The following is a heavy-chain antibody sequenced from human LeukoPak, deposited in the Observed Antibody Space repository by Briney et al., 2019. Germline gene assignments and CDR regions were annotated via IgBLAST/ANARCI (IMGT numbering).Heavy chain of an antibody. D-gene: IGHD5-24*01. Sequence: GGSLRLSCAASGVTFSAYWMHWVRQAPGKGLVWVSRINADGDSTAYADSVKGRFTISGDNAKNMLYLQMNSLKAEDTAVYYCARDRVYGMDVWGQGTMVTVSS. V-gene: IGHV3-74*01. J-gene: IGHJ6*02. CDR1: GVTFSAYW. CDR2: INADGDST. CDR3: ARDRVYGMDV.